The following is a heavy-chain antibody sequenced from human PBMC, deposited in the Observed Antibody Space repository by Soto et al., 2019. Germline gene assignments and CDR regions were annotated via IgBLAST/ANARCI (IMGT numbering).Heavy chain of an antibody. CDR2: IYYSGST. CDR3: ARHYYYGSGSYSYYFDY. D-gene: IGHD3-10*01. V-gene: IGHV4-59*08. CDR1: GGSISSYY. J-gene: IGHJ4*02. Sequence: SETLSLTCTVSGGSISSYYWSWIRQPPGKGLEWIGYIYYSGSTNYNPSLKSRVTISVDTSKNQFSLKLSSVTAADTAVYYCARHYYYGSGSYSYYFDYWGQGTLVTVSS.